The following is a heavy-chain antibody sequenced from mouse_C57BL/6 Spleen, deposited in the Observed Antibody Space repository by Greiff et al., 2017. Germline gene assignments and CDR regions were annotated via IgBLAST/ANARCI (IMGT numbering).Heavy chain of an antibody. CDR1: GFTFSDYG. CDR3: ARPIRLYWYFDV. J-gene: IGHJ1*03. Sequence: EVQLVESGGGLVKPGGSLKLSCAASGFTFSDYGMHWVRQAPEKGLEWVAYISSGSSTIYYADPVKGRFTISRDNAKNTLFLQMTSLRSEDTAMYYCARPIRLYWYFDVWGTGTTVTVSS. CDR2: ISSGSSTI. D-gene: IGHD2-12*01. V-gene: IGHV5-17*01.